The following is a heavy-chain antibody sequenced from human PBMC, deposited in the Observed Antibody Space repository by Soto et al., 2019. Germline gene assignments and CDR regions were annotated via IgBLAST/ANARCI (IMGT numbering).Heavy chain of an antibody. CDR1: GGSISSGGYS. CDR2: IYHSGST. J-gene: IGHJ4*02. D-gene: IGHD6-13*01. CDR3: AKTPMAPRSWFDY. V-gene: IGHV4-30-2*05. Sequence: SETLSLTCAVSGGSISSGGYSWSWIRQPPEKGLEWIGYIYHSGSTYYNPSLKSRVTISIDTSMNQFSLNLNSVTAADTAVYYCAKTPMAPRSWFDYWGPGTLVTVSS.